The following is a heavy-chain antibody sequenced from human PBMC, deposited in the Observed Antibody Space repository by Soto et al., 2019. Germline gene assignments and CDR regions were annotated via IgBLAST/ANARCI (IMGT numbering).Heavy chain of an antibody. CDR3: ARLPHYDTPPVTFDI. Sequence: SETLSLTCTVSGGSISSSLYYWGWIRQPPGKGLEWIGTIYSAVSTHYNPSLKSRVTISVDTSKNQFSLKLNSVTAADTAVYFCARLPHYDTPPVTFDIWGQGAMVTVSS. V-gene: IGHV4-39*01. CDR1: GGSISSSLYY. D-gene: IGHD3-22*01. CDR2: IYSAVST. J-gene: IGHJ3*02.